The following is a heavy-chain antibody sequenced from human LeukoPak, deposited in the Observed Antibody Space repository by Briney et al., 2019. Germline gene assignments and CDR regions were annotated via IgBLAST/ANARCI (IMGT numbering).Heavy chain of an antibody. CDR1: GFTFSSYS. CDR3: ARGDPYIVGATTGY. CDR2: ISSSSSYI. V-gene: IGHV3-21*01. J-gene: IGHJ4*02. D-gene: IGHD1-26*01. Sequence: GGSLRLSCAASGFTFSSYSMNWVRQAPGKGLEWVSSISSSSSYIYYADSVKGRFTISRDNAKNSLYLQMNSLRAEDTAVYYCARGDPYIVGATTGYWGQGTLVTVSS.